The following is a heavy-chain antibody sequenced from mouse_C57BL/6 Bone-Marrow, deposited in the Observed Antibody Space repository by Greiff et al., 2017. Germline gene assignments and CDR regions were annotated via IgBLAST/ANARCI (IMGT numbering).Heavy chain of an antibody. J-gene: IGHJ4*01. D-gene: IGHD2-5*01. CDR1: GFTFSSYA. CDR2: ISDGGSYT. V-gene: IGHV5-4*03. CDR3: ARAYYSNPYAMDY. Sequence: EVKVVESGGGLVKPGGSLKLSCAASGFTFSSYAMSWVRQTPEQRLEWVATISDGGSYTYYPDNVKGRFTISRDNAKNNLYLQMSHLKSEDTAMYYCARAYYSNPYAMDYWGQGTSVTVSS.